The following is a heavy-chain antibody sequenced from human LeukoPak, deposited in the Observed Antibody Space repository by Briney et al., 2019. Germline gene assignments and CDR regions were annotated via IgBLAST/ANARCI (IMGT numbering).Heavy chain of an antibody. J-gene: IGHJ3*02. V-gene: IGHV4-59*01. CDR2: IYYSGNT. D-gene: IGHD3/OR15-3a*01. CDR3: ARYRTEALFAFDI. CDR1: GDSISNYY. Sequence: KPSETLSLTCTVSGDSISNYYWSWIRQPPGKGLEWIGYIYYSGNTDYNPSLKSRATISVDTSKNQFSLRLNSVTAADTAVYYCARYRTEALFAFDIWGQGTMVTVSS.